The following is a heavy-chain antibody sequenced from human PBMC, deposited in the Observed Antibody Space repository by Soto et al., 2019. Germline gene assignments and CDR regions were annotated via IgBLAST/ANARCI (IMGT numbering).Heavy chain of an antibody. CDR1: GYTFTSYA. Sequence: ASVKVSCKASGYTFTSYAMNWVRQAPGQRLEWMGWINAGTGNTKYSQKFQGRVTITRDTSASTAYMELSSLRSEDTAVYYCARVSGYYLPDYWGQGALVTVSS. D-gene: IGHD5-12*01. CDR3: ARVSGYYLPDY. CDR2: INAGTGNT. J-gene: IGHJ4*02. V-gene: IGHV1-3*01.